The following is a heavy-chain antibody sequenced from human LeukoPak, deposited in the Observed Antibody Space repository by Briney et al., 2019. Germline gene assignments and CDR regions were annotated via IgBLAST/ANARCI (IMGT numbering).Heavy chain of an antibody. CDR3: ARSQPLAYFDL. CDR2: IIPIFGTA. J-gene: IGHJ2*01. Sequence: SVKVSCKASGGSFNSYAISWVRQAPGQGLEWMGGIIPIFGTANYAQKFQGRVTITADKSTNTAYTELSSLRSEDTAVYYCARSQPLAYFDLWGRGTLVTVSS. V-gene: IGHV1-69*06. CDR1: GGSFNSYA.